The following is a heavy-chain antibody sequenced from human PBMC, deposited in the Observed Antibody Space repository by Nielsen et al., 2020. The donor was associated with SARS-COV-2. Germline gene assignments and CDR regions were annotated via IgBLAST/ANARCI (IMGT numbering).Heavy chain of an antibody. CDR1: RFTLSSYA. J-gene: IGHJ6*02. D-gene: IGHD3-10*01. CDR2: INYSGGST. Sequence: GGPLRPSCAASRFTLSSYAMSWVRQAPGKGLEWVSSINYSGGSTYYADSVKGRFTTSRDNSKNTLYLQMNSLRAEDTAVYYCAKDLISQTWRDPMEGGMDVWGQGTTVTVSS. CDR3: AKDLISQTWRDPMEGGMDV. V-gene: IGHV3-23*01.